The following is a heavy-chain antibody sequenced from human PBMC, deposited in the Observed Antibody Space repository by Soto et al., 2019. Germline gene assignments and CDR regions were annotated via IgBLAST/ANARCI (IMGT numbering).Heavy chain of an antibody. J-gene: IGHJ4*02. V-gene: IGHV3-64*02. CDR1: GFTFSSCA. D-gene: IGHD3-22*01. CDR3: AREGYERYYDISGYYYRYFDY. Sequence: EVQLVESGEGLVQPGGSLRLSCAASGFTFSSCAMHWVRQAPGKGLEYVSAISSNGGSTYYADSVKGRFTISRDNSRNTLYLQMGSLRAEDMAVYYCAREGYERYYDISGYYYRYFDYWGQGTLVTVSS. CDR2: ISSNGGST.